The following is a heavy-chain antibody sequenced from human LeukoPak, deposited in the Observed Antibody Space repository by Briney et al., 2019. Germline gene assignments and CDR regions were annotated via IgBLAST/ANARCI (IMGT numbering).Heavy chain of an antibody. CDR1: GFTFSTYA. J-gene: IGHJ5*02. Sequence: GGSVCHTCAASGFTFSTYALTWVSQAPGKGLEWVSDISSSGGSTYYADSVKGRFTISRDNTKNTLYLQMHSLRAEDTAVYYCAKDLGIVVVVAANWFARCVGGRQATVSS. CDR3: AKDLGIVVVVAANWFAR. CDR2: ISSSGGST. D-gene: IGHD2-15*01. V-gene: IGHV3-23*01.